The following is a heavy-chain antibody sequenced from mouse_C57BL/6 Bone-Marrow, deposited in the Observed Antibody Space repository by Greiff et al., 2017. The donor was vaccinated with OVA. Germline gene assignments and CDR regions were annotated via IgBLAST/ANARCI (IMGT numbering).Heavy chain of an antibody. J-gene: IGHJ4*01. Sequence: DVMLVESGGGLVQPGGSLKLSCAASGFTFSDYGMAWVRQAPRKGPEWVAFISNLAYSIYYADTVTGRFTISRENANNTLYLEMSSLRSEDTAMYYCARRGVGDYYAMDYWGQGTSVTVSS. CDR2: ISNLAYSI. CDR1: GFTFSDYG. CDR3: ARRGVGDYYAMDY. V-gene: IGHV5-15*04.